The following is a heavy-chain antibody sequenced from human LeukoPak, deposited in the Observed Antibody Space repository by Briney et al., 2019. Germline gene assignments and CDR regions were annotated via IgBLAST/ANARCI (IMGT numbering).Heavy chain of an antibody. D-gene: IGHD3-9*01. J-gene: IGHJ4*02. CDR2: ISAYNGNT. CDR1: GYTFTSYG. V-gene: IGHV1-18*01. CDR3: ARQYYDILTWLDVDY. Sequence: ASVTVSCQASGYTFTSYGISWVRQPPGHGIEWMGWISAYNGNTNYAQKREARVTMTTDTSTSTAYMELRSLRSDDTSVYYCARQYYDILTWLDVDYSGQGTLVTASP.